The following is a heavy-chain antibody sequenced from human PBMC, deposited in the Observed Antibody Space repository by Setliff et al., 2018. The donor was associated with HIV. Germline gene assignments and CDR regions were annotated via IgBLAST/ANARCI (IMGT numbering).Heavy chain of an antibody. D-gene: IGHD3-9*01. CDR3: ARGGQNALRYFDWLPEGEYFHH. CDR2: INPNSGGT. J-gene: IGHJ1*01. V-gene: IGHV1-2*02. Sequence: GASVKVSCKASGYSFTGYDIHWMRQAPGQGPEWLGWINPNSGGTNYAQRFQGRVTMPRDTSISTASMDLRSLRSDDTSFYYCARGGQNALRYFDWLPEGEYFHHWGQGTLVTVSS. CDR1: GYSFTGYD.